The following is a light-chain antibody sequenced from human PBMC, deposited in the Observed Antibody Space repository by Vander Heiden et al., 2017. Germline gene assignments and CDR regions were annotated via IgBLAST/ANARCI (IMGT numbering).Light chain of an antibody. V-gene: IGKV1-33*01. J-gene: IGKJ3*01. CDR2: DAS. Sequence: DIQMTQSPSSLSASVGDRVTITCQASQDISNYLNWYQQKPGKAPKLLIYDASNLETGVPSRFSGSGSGTDFTFTISSLQPEDIATYYCQQYDNLPRFGPGTKVGIK. CDR3: QQYDNLPR. CDR1: QDISNY.